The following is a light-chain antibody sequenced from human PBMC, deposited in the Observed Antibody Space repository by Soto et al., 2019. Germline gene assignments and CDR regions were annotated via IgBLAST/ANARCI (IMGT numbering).Light chain of an antibody. CDR2: EVV. CDR1: KSDIGVYDF. J-gene: IGLJ2*01. V-gene: IGLV2-8*01. Sequence: QSVLTQPPSASGSPGQSVTISCTGTKSDIGVYDFVSWYQHHPGKAPRLIIYEVVQRPSGVPDRFSGSKSGNTASLTVSGLQAADEADYYCCSYAGSYTLVFGGGTKLTVL. CDR3: CSYAGSYTLV.